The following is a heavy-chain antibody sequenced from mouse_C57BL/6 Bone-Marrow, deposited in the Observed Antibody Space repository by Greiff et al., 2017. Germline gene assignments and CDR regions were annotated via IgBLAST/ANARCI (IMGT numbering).Heavy chain of an antibody. D-gene: IGHD2-10*01. CDR3: ARKGLRLLSEDWFAY. J-gene: IGHJ3*01. CDR2: ILPGSGST. CDR1: GYTFTGYW. V-gene: IGHV1-9*01. Sequence: VQRVESGAELMKPGASVKLSCKATGYTFTGYWIEWVKQRPGHGLEWIGEILPGSGSTNYNEKFKGKATFTADTSSNTAYMQLSSLTTEDSAIYYCARKGLRLLSEDWFAYWGQGTLVTVSA.